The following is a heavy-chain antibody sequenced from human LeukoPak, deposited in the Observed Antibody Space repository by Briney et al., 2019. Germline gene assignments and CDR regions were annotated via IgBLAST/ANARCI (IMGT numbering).Heavy chain of an antibody. D-gene: IGHD6-6*01. Sequence: ASVXXSCKASGYTFTGYYMHWVRQAPGQGLEWMGRINPNSGGTNYAQKFQGRVTMTRDTSISTAYMELSRLRSDDTAVYYCARVYGSSSPTDYWGQGTLVTVSS. V-gene: IGHV1-2*06. CDR1: GYTFTGYY. CDR3: ARVYGSSSPTDY. J-gene: IGHJ4*02. CDR2: INPNSGGT.